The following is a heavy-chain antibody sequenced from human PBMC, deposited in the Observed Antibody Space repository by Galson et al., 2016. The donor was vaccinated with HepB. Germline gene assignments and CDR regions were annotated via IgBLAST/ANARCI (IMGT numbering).Heavy chain of an antibody. CDR3: ARGGMIQAWTIDY. J-gene: IGHJ4*03. CDR1: GFTFSTYA. Sequence: SLRLSCAASGFTFSTYAMNWVRQAPGKGLEWVSTIGGGGSTNTYYADSVKGRFTISRDNSKDTLYLRMSRLGAEDRAVYYCARGGMIQAWTIDYWGQGIVVTVSS. CDR2: IGGGGSTNT. D-gene: IGHD3-22*01. V-gene: IGHV3-23*01.